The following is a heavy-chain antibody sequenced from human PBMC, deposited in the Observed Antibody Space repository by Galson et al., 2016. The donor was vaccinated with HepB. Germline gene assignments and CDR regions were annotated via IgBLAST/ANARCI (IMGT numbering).Heavy chain of an antibody. CDR3: ATDLLMDYGSGNNWAHNWFGP. J-gene: IGHJ5*02. CDR2: ISYDGSGK. CDR1: DFTFSDYT. D-gene: IGHD3-10*01. Sequence: SLRLSCAASDFTFSDYTMHWVRQAPGKGLEWVAVISYDGSGKFYTDSVKGRFTISRDNSENTLYLQMNSLRAEDTAVYYCATDLLMDYGSGNNWAHNWFGPWGQGTLVTVSS. V-gene: IGHV3-30-3*01.